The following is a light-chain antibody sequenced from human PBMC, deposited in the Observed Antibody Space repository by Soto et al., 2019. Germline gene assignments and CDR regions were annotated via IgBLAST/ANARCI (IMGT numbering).Light chain of an antibody. CDR2: GNS. Sequence: QAVVTQPPSVSGAPGQRVTISCTGSSSNIGAGYDVHWYQQLPGTAPKLLIYGNSNRPSGVPDRFSGSKSGTSASLAITGLQAEDEADYDCQSYDSSLSGSMVFGGGTQLTVL. CDR1: SSNIGAGYD. V-gene: IGLV1-40*01. CDR3: QSYDSSLSGSMV. J-gene: IGLJ2*01.